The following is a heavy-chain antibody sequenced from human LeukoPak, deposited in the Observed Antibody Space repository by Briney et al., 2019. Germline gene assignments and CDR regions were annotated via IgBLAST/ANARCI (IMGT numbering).Heavy chain of an antibody. CDR1: GGTSSSYA. CDR3: ARGRYFDWSPYYYYGMDV. CDR2: IIPIFGTA. J-gene: IGHJ6*04. D-gene: IGHD3-9*01. V-gene: IGHV1-69*13. Sequence: ASVKVSCKASGGTSSSYAISWVRQAPGQGLEWMGGIIPIFGTANYAQKFQGRVTITADESTSTAYMALSSLRSEDTAVYYCARGRYFDWSPYYYYGMDVWGKGTTVTVSS.